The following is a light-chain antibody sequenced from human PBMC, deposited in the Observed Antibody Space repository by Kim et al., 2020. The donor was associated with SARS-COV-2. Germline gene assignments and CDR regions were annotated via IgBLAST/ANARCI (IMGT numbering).Light chain of an antibody. CDR2: EVS. Sequence: QSALTQPPSASGSPGQSVTISCTGTSSDVGGYNYVSWYQQHPGKAPKFMIYEVSKRPSGVPDRFSGSKSGNMASLTVSGLQAEDEADYYCSSYGGSNNLVFGGGTQLTVL. CDR1: SSDVGGYNY. J-gene: IGLJ2*01. CDR3: SSYGGSNNLV. V-gene: IGLV2-8*01.